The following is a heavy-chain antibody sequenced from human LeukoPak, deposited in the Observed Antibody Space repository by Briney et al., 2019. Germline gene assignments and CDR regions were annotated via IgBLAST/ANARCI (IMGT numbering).Heavy chain of an antibody. CDR1: GFTFSSYW. V-gene: IGHV3-74*01. CDR3: ARVSPFYSGYDLGAFDI. D-gene: IGHD5-12*01. CDR2: INSDGRRT. J-gene: IGHJ3*02. Sequence: GGSLRLSCAASGFTFSSYWMHWVRQAPGKGLVWVSRINSDGRRTTYADSVKGRFTISRDNAKNTLYLQMNSLRAEDTAVYYCARVSPFYSGYDLGAFDIWGQGTMVTVSS.